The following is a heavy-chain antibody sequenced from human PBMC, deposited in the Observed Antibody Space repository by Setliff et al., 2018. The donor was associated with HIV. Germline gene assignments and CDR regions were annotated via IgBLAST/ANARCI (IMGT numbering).Heavy chain of an antibody. J-gene: IGHJ6*03. V-gene: IGHV3-21*01. CDR3: ARSGGIGNYHWDV. D-gene: IGHD3-16*01. CDR1: GFTFSSYS. Sequence: GGSLRLSCAASGFTFSSYSMNWVRQAPGKGLEWVSSISSSSSYIYYADSVEGRFTISRDNAKNSLYLQMNSLRAEDTAVYYCARSGGIGNYHWDVWGKGTTVTVSS. CDR2: ISSSSSYI.